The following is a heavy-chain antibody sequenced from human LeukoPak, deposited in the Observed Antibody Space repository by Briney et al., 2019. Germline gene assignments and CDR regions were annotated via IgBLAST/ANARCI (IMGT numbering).Heavy chain of an antibody. D-gene: IGHD5-18*01. CDR1: GFTFSSYG. V-gene: IGHV3-30*18. Sequence: GGSLRLSCAVSGFTFSSYGMHWVRQAPGKGLEWVAVISYDGSNKYYADSVKGRFTISRDNSKNTLYLQMNSLRAEDTAVYYCAKLAAMVISETFDYWGQGTLVTVSS. CDR3: AKLAAMVISETFDY. J-gene: IGHJ4*02. CDR2: ISYDGSNK.